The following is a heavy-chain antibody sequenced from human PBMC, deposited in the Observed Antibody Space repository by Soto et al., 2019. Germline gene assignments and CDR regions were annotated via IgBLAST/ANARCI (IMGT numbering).Heavy chain of an antibody. D-gene: IGHD6-13*01. Sequence: PSETLSLTCTVSGGSISSSSYYWGWIRQPPGKGLEWIGSIYYSGSTYYNPSLKSRVTISVDTSKNQFSLKLSSVTAADTAVYYCARHLGSSFHYYYYYMDVWGKGTTVTVSS. J-gene: IGHJ6*03. CDR3: ARHLGSSFHYYYYYMDV. CDR1: GGSISSSSYY. V-gene: IGHV4-39*01. CDR2: IYYSGST.